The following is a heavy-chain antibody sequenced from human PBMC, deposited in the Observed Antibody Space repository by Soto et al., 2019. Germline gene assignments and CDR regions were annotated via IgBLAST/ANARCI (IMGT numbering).Heavy chain of an antibody. D-gene: IGHD3-9*01. J-gene: IGHJ5*02. V-gene: IGHV1-3*04. Sequence: QVDLVPSGAEVKEPGASVRISCEASGYTFTSYGIHWVRQAPGQRLEWMGWINTGSSNTRYSPELQARVTIARDTSASTAYMELNSLRSEDTAVYYCAMAMPPAGYIDFDPWCQGTLVTVSS. CDR3: AMAMPPAGYIDFDP. CDR2: INTGSSNT. CDR1: GYTFTSYG.